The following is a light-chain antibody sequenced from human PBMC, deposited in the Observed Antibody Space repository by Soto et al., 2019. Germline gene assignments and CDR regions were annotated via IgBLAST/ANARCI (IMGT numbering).Light chain of an antibody. CDR1: QSVSSN. CDR3: QQYNNWLIT. V-gene: IGKV3-15*01. Sequence: EIVMTQAPATLSVPPGERATLSCRASQSVSSNLAWYQQKPGQAPRLLIYGASTRATGISARFSGSGSGTEYTLTISSLQTEDFAVYYCQQYNNWLITFGQGTRLEIK. CDR2: GAS. J-gene: IGKJ5*01.